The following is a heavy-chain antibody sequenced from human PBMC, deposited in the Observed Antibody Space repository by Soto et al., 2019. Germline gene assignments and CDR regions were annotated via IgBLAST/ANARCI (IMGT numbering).Heavy chain of an antibody. J-gene: IGHJ4*02. CDR1: GFTFSSYA. V-gene: IGHV3-23*01. Sequence: GGSLRLSCAASGFTFSSYAMSRVRQAPGKGLEWVSAVSGSGGSTYYADSAKGRFAISRDNSKNTLYLQMNSLRAEDTAVYYCAKDRGIFGVGTLDYWGQGTLVTVSS. CDR2: VSGSGGST. CDR3: AKDRGIFGVGTLDY. D-gene: IGHD3-3*01.